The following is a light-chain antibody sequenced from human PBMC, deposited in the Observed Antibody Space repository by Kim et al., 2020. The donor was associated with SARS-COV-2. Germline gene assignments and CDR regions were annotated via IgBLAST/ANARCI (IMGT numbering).Light chain of an antibody. J-gene: IGLJ2*01. CDR3: SSYTSSSTLV. CDR2: DVS. Sequence: GHSIPISCTGTSSDIGGYNYVSWYQQRPGKAPKLMIFDVSIRPSGVSNRFSGSKSGNTASLTISGLQAEDEADYYCSSYTSSSTLVFGGGTQLTVL. V-gene: IGLV2-14*03. CDR1: SSDIGGYNY.